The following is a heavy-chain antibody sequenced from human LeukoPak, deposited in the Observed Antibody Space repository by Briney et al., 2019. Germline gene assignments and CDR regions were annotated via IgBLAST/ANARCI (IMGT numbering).Heavy chain of an antibody. J-gene: IGHJ3*02. D-gene: IGHD3-22*01. V-gene: IGHV5-51*01. Sequence: GESLKISCKASGYNFTNYWIVWVRQMPGKGLGWMGIIDPGDSDTMYNPSLQGQVTISADKSLSTANLQWSSLKASDTAMYYCARLDDSSGYYQDAFDIWGQGTVVTVSS. CDR3: ARLDDSSGYYQDAFDI. CDR2: IDPGDSDT. CDR1: GYNFTNYW.